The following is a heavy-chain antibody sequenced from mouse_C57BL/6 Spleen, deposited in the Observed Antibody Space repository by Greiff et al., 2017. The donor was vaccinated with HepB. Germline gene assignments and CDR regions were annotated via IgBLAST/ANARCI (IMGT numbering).Heavy chain of an antibody. CDR3: VSNYYGSDY. CDR2: IDPEDGET. D-gene: IGHD1-1*01. V-gene: IGHV14-2*01. J-gene: IGHJ2*01. Sequence: VHVKQPGAELVKPGAPVKLSCTASGFNIKAYYMHWVKQRTEQGLEWIGRIDPEDGETKYAPKFQGKATITADTSSNPAYLQLSSLTSEDTAVYYCVSNYYGSDYWGQGTTRTVSS. CDR1: GFNIKAYY.